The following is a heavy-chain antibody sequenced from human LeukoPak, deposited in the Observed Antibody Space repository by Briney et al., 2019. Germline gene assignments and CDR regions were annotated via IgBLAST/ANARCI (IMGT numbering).Heavy chain of an antibody. CDR3: ARQYYYDSSGYALLFDY. D-gene: IGHD3-22*01. CDR2: IYYSGST. J-gene: IGHJ4*02. Sequence: PSETLSLTCTVSGGSISSYYWSWIRQPPGKGLECIGYIYYSGSTNYNPSLKSRVTISVDTSKNQFSLKLSSVTAADTAVYYCARQYYYDSSGYALLFDYWGQGTLVTVSS. CDR1: GGSISSYY. V-gene: IGHV4-59*01.